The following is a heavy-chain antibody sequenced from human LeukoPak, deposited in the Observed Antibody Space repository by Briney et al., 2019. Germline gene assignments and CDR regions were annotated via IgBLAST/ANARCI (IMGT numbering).Heavy chain of an antibody. CDR2: INPNSGGT. V-gene: IGHV1-2*02. CDR3: ARTSNAYSSSWYVY. J-gene: IGHJ4*02. CDR1: GYTFTGYY. Sequence: GASVKVSCKASGYTFTGYYMHWVRQAPGQGLEWMGWINPNSGGTNYAQKFQGRVTTTRDTSISTAYMELSRLRSDDTAVYYCARTSNAYSSSWYVYWGQGTLVTVSS. D-gene: IGHD6-13*01.